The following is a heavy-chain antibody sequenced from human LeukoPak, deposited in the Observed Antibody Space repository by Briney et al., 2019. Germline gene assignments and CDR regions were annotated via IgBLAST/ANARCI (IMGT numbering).Heavy chain of an antibody. D-gene: IGHD3-10*01. V-gene: IGHV4-59*08. CDR2: IYYSGST. J-gene: IGHJ4*02. CDR1: GGSLSSYY. CDR3: ARLGYYGSGSYYNPRDSDY. Sequence: SETLSLTCTVSGGSLSSYYWSWIRQPPGKGLEWIGYIYYSGSTNYNPSLKSRVTISVDTSKNQFSLKLSSVTAADTAVYYCARLGYYGSGSYYNPRDSDYWGQGTLVTVSS.